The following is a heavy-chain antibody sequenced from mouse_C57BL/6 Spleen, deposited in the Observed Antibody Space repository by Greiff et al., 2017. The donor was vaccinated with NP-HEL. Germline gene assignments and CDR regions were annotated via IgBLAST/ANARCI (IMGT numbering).Heavy chain of an antibody. CDR1: GFTFSSYA. J-gene: IGHJ4*01. CDR2: ISDGGSYT. Sequence: LVESGGGLVKPGGSLKLSCAASGFTFSSYAMSWVRQTPEKRLEWVATISDGGSYTYYPDNVKGRFTISRDNAKNNLYLQMSHLKSEDTAMYYCAREGDYYAMDYWGQGTSVTVSS. CDR3: AREGDYYAMDY. V-gene: IGHV5-4*01.